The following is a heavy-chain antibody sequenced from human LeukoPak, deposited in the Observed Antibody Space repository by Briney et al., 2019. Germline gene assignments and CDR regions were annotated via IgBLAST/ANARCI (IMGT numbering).Heavy chain of an antibody. D-gene: IGHD3-10*01. J-gene: IGHJ4*02. CDR1: GYTFSDYT. Sequence: GASVKVSCEASGYTFSDYTINWVRQAPGQGLEWVGWINTNTGDPIYARGFKGRFVLSVDKSVNTAYLEIASLQTEDNAVYYCARSSRGVIGLLDYWGQGTLVTVSS. CDR2: INTNTGDP. CDR3: ARSSRGVIGLLDY. V-gene: IGHV7-4-1*01.